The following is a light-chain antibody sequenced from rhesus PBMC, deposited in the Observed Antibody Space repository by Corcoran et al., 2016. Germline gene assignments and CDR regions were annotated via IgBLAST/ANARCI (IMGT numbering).Light chain of an antibody. CDR2: DTS. Sequence: DIQMTQSPSSLSASVGDTVTITCHASQAISKYLAWYKQKPGKAPNLLIYDTSTLQSGVPSRFSGSGSGTEFTLTISSMQPEDFATYYCQQHNSYPPTFGGGTKVDLK. CDR1: QAISKY. J-gene: IGKJ4*01. V-gene: IGKV1-25*01. CDR3: QQHNSYPPT.